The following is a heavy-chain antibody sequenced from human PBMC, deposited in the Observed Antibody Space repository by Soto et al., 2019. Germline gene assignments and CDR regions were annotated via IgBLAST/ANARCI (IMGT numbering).Heavy chain of an antibody. CDR3: AREGEDCSGGSCYSEDFDY. V-gene: IGHV3-33*01. J-gene: IGHJ4*02. D-gene: IGHD2-15*01. CDR2: IWYDGSNK. CDR1: GFTFSSYG. Sequence: GGSLRLSCAASGFTFSSYGMHWVRQAPGKGLEWVAVIWYDGSNKYYADSVKGRFTISRDNSKNTLYLQMNSLRAEDTAVYYCAREGEDCSGGSCYSEDFDYWGQGTLVTVSS.